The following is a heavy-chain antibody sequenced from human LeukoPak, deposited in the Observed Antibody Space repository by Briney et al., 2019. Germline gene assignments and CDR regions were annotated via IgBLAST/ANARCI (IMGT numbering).Heavy chain of an antibody. CDR1: GFNFANHA. Sequence: PGGSLRLSCAASGFNFANHAMSWVRQTPGKGLEGVSAISGGGCITYYADAVTGRVTISQDNSKDTLFMQMHSLRPGDTAVYYCVREDTPATANYWGQGTLVTISS. J-gene: IGHJ4*02. D-gene: IGHD2-21*02. CDR3: VREDTPATANY. V-gene: IGHV3-23*01. CDR2: ISGGGCIT.